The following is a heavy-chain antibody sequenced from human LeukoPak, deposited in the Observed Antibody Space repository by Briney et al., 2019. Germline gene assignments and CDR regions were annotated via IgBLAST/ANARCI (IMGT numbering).Heavy chain of an antibody. CDR1: GFTFSSYA. Sequence: GGSLRLSCAASGFTFSSYAMSWVRQAPGKGLEWVANIKQDGSEKYYVDSVKGRFTITRDNAQNSLYLQMNSLRVEDTAVYYCARDEEPLGELSFPWGQGTLVTVSS. D-gene: IGHD3-16*02. V-gene: IGHV3-7*03. CDR2: IKQDGSEK. CDR3: ARDEEPLGELSFP. J-gene: IGHJ5*02.